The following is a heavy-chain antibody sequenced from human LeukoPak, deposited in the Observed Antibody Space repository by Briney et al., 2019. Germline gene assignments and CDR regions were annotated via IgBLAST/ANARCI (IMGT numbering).Heavy chain of an antibody. CDR3: AKGSGYYSRDAFDI. J-gene: IGHJ3*02. Sequence: GGSLRLSCAASGFTFSSYAMHWVRQAPGKGLEWVAVISYDGSNKYYADSVKGRFTISRDNSKNTLYLQMNSLRAEDTAVYYCAKGSGYYSRDAFDIWGQGTMVTVSS. CDR2: ISYDGSNK. CDR1: GFTFSSYA. V-gene: IGHV3-30-3*01. D-gene: IGHD3-22*01.